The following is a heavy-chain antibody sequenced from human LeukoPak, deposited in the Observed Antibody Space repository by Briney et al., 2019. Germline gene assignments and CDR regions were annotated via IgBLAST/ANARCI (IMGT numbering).Heavy chain of an antibody. V-gene: IGHV3-23*01. D-gene: IGHD1-1*01. CDR1: GFSFSSYV. J-gene: IGHJ4*02. CDR2: ISGSGGST. CDR3: AKDAQRAPFDY. Sequence: GGSLRLSCAASGFSFSSYVMSWVRQAPGKGLEWVSAISGSGGSTYYADSVKGRITISRDNSKNTLYLQMNSLRAEDTAVYYCAKDAQRAPFDYWGQGTLVTVSS.